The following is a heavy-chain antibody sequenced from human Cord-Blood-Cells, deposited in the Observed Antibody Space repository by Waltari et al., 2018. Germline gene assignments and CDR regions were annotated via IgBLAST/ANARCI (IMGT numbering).Heavy chain of an antibody. J-gene: IGHJ6*02. CDR1: GYSISSGYY. D-gene: IGHD2-8*02. CDR3: ARDGGGVLPMDV. Sequence: QVQLQESGPGLVKHSETLSLTCAVSGYSISSGYYWGWIRQPPGKGLEWIGSIYHSGSTYYNPSLKSRVTISVDTSKNQFSLKLSSVTAADTAVYYCARDGGGVLPMDVWGQGTTVTVSS. V-gene: IGHV4-38-2*02. CDR2: IYHSGST.